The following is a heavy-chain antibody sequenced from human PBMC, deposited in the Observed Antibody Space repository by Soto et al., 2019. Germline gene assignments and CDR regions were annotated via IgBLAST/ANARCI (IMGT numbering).Heavy chain of an antibody. V-gene: IGHV4-59*01. Sequence: QVQLQESGPGLVKPSETLSLTCTVSGGSISSYYWSWIRQPPGKGLEWIGYIYYSGSTNYNPSLKSRVTRSVDTSKNPFSLKLSSVTAADTAVYYCARDGGSGGPFDYWGQGTLVTVSS. CDR3: ARDGGSGGPFDY. CDR2: IYYSGST. J-gene: IGHJ4*02. CDR1: GGSISSYY. D-gene: IGHD1-26*01.